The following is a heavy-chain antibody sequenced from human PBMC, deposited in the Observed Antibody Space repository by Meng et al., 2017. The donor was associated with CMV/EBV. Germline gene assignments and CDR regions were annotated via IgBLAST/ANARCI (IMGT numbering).Heavy chain of an antibody. CDR3: AREGGFGVVIRDYYYYGMDV. V-gene: IGHV3-48*03. Sequence: LSLTCAASGFTFSSYEMNWVRQAPGKGLEWVSYISSSGSTIYYADSVKGRFTISRDNAKNSLYLQMNSLRAEDTAVYYCAREGGFGVVIRDYYYYGMDVWGQGTTVTVSS. D-gene: IGHD3-3*01. CDR1: GFTFSSYE. CDR2: ISSSGSTI. J-gene: IGHJ6*02.